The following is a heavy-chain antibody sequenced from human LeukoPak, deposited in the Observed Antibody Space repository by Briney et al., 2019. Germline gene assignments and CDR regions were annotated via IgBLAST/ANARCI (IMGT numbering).Heavy chain of an antibody. Sequence: PGGSLRLSCAASGFTFSSYGMSWVRQAPGEGLEWVSAISGSGGSTYYADSVKGRFTISRDNSKNTLYLQMNSLRAEDTAVYYCAAGYDGTWDFQHWGQGTLVTVSS. CDR3: AAGYDGTWDFQH. CDR1: GFTFSSYG. J-gene: IGHJ1*01. V-gene: IGHV3-23*01. CDR2: ISGSGGST. D-gene: IGHD1-14*01.